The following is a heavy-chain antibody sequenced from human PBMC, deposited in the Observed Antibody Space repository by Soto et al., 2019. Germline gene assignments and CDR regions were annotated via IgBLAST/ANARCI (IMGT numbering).Heavy chain of an antibody. Sequence: QPGGSLRLSCAASGVTLDNGMTWVRQAPGKGLEWISTIDYSGANTHYADSVKGRFTISRDKSRNTVALQMSNLRAEDTALYYCVSWVSAHFDNWGQGTLVTVSS. CDR1: GVTLDNG. D-gene: IGHD2-8*01. V-gene: IGHV3-23*01. J-gene: IGHJ4*02. CDR3: VSWVSAHFDN. CDR2: IDYSGANT.